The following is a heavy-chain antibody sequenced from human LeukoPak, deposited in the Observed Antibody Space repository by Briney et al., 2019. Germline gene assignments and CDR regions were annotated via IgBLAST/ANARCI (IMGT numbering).Heavy chain of an antibody. CDR1: GFTFSDYY. CDR2: ISSSSSYT. J-gene: IGHJ4*02. D-gene: IGHD3-10*01. V-gene: IGHV3-11*03. Sequence: PGGSLRLSCAASGFTFSDYYMSWIRQAPGKGLEWVSYISSSSSYTNYADSVKGRFTISRDNAKDSLYLQMNSLRAEDTAVYYCARYGSGSSYLDYWGQGTLVTVSS. CDR3: ARYGSGSSYLDY.